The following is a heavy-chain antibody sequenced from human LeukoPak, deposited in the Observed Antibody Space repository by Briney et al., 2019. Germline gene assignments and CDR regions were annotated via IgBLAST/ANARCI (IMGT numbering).Heavy chain of an antibody. D-gene: IGHD1-26*01. CDR2: ISSSGSTI. CDR3: ARERSGSYYNPYYYYGMDV. Sequence: GGSLRLSCAVSGITLSNYGMSWVRQAPGKGLEWVSYISSSGSTIYYADSVKGRFTISRDNAKNSLYLQMNSLRAEDTAVYYCARERSGSYYNPYYYYGMDVWGQGTTVTVSS. CDR1: GITLSNYG. V-gene: IGHV3-48*04. J-gene: IGHJ6*02.